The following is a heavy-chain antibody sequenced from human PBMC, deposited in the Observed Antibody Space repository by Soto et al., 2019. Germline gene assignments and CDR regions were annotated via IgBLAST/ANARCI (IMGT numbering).Heavy chain of an antibody. CDR3: ARFIICSGGSCYNWFDP. J-gene: IGHJ5*02. CDR2: ISAYNGNT. D-gene: IGHD2-15*01. CDR1: GYTFTSYG. V-gene: IGHV1-18*01. Sequence: ASVKVSCKTSGYTFTSYGISWVRQAPGQGLEWMGWISAYNGNTNYAQKLQGRVTMTTDTSTSTAYMELRSLRSDDTAVYYCARFIICSGGSCYNWFDPWGQGTLVTVSS.